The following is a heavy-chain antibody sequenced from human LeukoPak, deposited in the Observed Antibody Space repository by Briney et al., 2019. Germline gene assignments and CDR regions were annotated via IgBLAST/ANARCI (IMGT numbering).Heavy chain of an antibody. Sequence: ASVKVSCKASGYTFTSYDINWVRQATGQGLEWMGWMNPNSGNTGYAQKFQGRVTMTRNTSISTAYMELSSLRSEDTAVYYCARDPWIAALTSGFDPWGQGTLVTVYS. CDR2: MNPNSGNT. CDR1: GYTFTSYD. CDR3: ARDPWIAALTSGFDP. D-gene: IGHD6-13*01. J-gene: IGHJ5*02. V-gene: IGHV1-8*01.